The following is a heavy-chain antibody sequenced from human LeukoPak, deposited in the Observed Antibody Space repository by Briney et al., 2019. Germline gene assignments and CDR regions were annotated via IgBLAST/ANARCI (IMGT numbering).Heavy chain of an antibody. J-gene: IGHJ6*02. CDR2: ISSSSSYI. CDR3: ATGPYYDILNGIYYYGMDV. D-gene: IGHD3-9*01. V-gene: IGHV3-21*01. Sequence: AGGSLRLSRAASGFTFSSYSMNWVRQAPGKGLEWVSSISSSSSYIYYADSVKGRFTISRDNAKNSLYLQMNSLRAEDTAVYYCATGPYYDILNGIYYYGMDVWGQGTTVTVSS. CDR1: GFTFSSYS.